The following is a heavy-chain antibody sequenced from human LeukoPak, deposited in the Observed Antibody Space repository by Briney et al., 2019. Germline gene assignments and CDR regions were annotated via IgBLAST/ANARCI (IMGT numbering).Heavy chain of an antibody. CDR2: IFYGGTT. V-gene: IGHV4-30-4*08. CDR3: ARERASFWSGYVNWFDP. J-gene: IGHJ5*02. CDR1: GASIDSGDYY. Sequence: SETLSLTCTVSGASIDSGDYYWSWISQPPGKGLEWIGYIFYGGTTYYNPSLNSRVSISVDTSKNQFSLKLSSVTAADTAVYYCARERASFWSGYVNWFDPWGQGTLVTVSS. D-gene: IGHD3-3*01.